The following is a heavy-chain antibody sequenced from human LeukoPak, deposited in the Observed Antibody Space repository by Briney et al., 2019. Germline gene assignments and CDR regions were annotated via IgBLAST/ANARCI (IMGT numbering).Heavy chain of an antibody. CDR1: GFTFSSYG. CDR2: ISGGGGST. J-gene: IGHJ4*02. CDR3: AKGGKWDVTPFDY. Sequence: GGSLRLSCAASGFTFSSYGMHWVRQAPGKGPEWVSTISGGGGSTYYADSVKGRFTISRDNSKNTLYLQVNSLRAEDTAVYYCAKGGKWDVTPFDYWGQGTLVTVSS. V-gene: IGHV3-23*01. D-gene: IGHD1-26*01.